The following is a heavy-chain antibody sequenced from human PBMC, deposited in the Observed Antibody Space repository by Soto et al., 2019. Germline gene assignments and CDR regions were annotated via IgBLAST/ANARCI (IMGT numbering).Heavy chain of an antibody. J-gene: IGHJ4*02. CDR3: ARDIYGEAWVY. D-gene: IGHD4-17*01. Sequence: GGSLRLSCAVSGFTFSSYWMSWVRQAPGKGLEWVANIKQGGSEKYYVDSVKGRFTISRDNAKNSLYLQMNSLRADDTAVYYCARDIYGEAWVYWGQGTLVTVSS. CDR2: IKQGGSEK. V-gene: IGHV3-7*01. CDR1: GFTFSSYW.